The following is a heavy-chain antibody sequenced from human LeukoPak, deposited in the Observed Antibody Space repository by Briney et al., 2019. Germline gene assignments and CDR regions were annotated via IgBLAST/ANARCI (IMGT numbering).Heavy chain of an antibody. Sequence: GGSLRLSCAAFGFTFGSYAMSWVRQAPGKGLEWVSALTGSGATTNYADSVKGRFTISRDNSKNTLFLQMNSLRAEDTAVYYCAKEDIVSTMGNFDYWGQGTPVTVSS. J-gene: IGHJ4*02. CDR3: AKEDIVSTMGNFDY. CDR1: GFTFGSYA. D-gene: IGHD5/OR15-5a*01. V-gene: IGHV3-23*01. CDR2: LTGSGATT.